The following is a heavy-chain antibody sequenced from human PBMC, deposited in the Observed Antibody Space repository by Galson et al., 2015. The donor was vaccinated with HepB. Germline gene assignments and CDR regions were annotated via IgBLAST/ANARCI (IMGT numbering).Heavy chain of an antibody. CDR3: ATEVQLERRTDY. CDR2: IRSKSAGGTT. Sequence: SLRLSCAASGLTFSNAWMNWVRQAPGKGLEWVGRIRSKSAGGTTDYATFVKGRFTISRDDSKNTLYVQMNSLKIEDTAVYYCATEVQLERRTDYWGQGTLVTVSS. CDR1: GLTFSNAW. V-gene: IGHV3-15*07. J-gene: IGHJ4*02. D-gene: IGHD1-1*01.